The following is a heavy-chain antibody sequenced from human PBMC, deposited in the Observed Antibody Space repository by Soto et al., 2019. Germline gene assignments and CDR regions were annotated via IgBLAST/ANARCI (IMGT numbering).Heavy chain of an antibody. Sequence: QVQLVQSGAEVKKPGSSVKVSCKASGGTFSSYAISWVRQAPGQGLEWMGGIIPIFGTANYAQKFHGRVTITADESTSTADMELSSLRSEDTAVYYCARDDCSGGSGYSSYYYYGMDVWGQGTTVTVSS. CDR3: ARDDCSGGSGYSSYYYYGMDV. J-gene: IGHJ6*01. V-gene: IGHV1-69*01. CDR1: GGTFSSYA. CDR2: IIPIFGTA. D-gene: IGHD2-15*01.